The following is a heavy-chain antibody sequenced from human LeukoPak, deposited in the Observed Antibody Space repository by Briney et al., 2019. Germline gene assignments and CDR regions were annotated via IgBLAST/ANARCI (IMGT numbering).Heavy chain of an antibody. D-gene: IGHD3-9*01. CDR2: INPSGGST. V-gene: IGHV1-46*01. Sequence: ASVKVSCKASGYTLTSYYMHWVRQAPGQGLEWMGIINPSGGSTSYAQKFQGRVTMTRDTSTSTVYMELSSLRSEDTAVYYCARDRVDILTAYYYYGMDVWGQGATVTVSS. CDR1: GYTLTSYY. J-gene: IGHJ6*02. CDR3: ARDRVDILTAYYYYGMDV.